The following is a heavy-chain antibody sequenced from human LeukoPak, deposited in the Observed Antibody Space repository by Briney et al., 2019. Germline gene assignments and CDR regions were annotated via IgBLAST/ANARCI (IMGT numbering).Heavy chain of an antibody. D-gene: IGHD5-12*01. CDR2: IYTSGST. J-gene: IGHJ4*02. CDR1: GGSFSGYY. CDR3: ARDGGYAAVDY. Sequence: SETLSLTCAVYGGSFSGYYWSWIRQPAGKGLEWIGRIYTSGSTNYNPSLKSRVTMSVDTSKNQFSLKLSSVTAADTAVYYCARDGGYAAVDYWGQGTLVTVSS. V-gene: IGHV4-59*10.